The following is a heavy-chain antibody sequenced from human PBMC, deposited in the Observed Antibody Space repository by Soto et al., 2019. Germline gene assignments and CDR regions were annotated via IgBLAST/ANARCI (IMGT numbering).Heavy chain of an antibody. V-gene: IGHV1-24*01. D-gene: IGHD3-22*01. CDR1: GYTLTELS. J-gene: IGHJ1*01. CDR3: ATVFSDYYDSSGYPNRIP. CDR2: FDPEDGET. Sequence: ASVKVSCKVSGYTLTELSMHWVRQAPGKGLEWMGGFDPEDGETIYAQKFQGRVTTTEDTSTDTAYMELSSLRSEDTAVYYCATVFSDYYDSSGYPNRIPWGQGTLVTVSS.